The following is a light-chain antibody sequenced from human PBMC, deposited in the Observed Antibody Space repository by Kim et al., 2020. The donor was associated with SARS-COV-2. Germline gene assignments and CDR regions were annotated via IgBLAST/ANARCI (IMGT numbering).Light chain of an antibody. CDR3: QQYGSTPET. CDR2: GAY. Sequence: SPGERATLSCKASQSVGSGYLAWYQQKPGQAPRLLIYGAYYRASGVPDRFSGSESGTDFTLTVSGLEPEDFAVYYCQQYGSTPETFGQGTKVDIK. CDR1: QSVGSGY. J-gene: IGKJ1*01. V-gene: IGKV3-20*01.